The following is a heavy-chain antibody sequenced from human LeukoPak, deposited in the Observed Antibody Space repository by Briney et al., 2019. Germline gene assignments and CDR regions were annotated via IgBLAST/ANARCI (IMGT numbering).Heavy chain of an antibody. D-gene: IGHD3-9*01. CDR2: ISAYNGNT. CDR3: ARDGSHLRYFDWLLTNLDY. CDR1: GYTFTSYG. V-gene: IGHV1-18*01. Sequence: GASVKVSCKASGYTFTSYGISWVRQAPGQGLEWMGWISAYNGNTNYAQKLQGRVTMTTDTSTSTAYMELRSLRSDDTAVYYCARDGSHLRYFDWLLTNLDYRGQGTLVTVSS. J-gene: IGHJ4*02.